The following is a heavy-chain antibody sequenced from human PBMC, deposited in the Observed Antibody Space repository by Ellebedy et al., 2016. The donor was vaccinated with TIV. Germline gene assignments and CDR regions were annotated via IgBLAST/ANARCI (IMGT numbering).Heavy chain of an antibody. CDR1: GFTVSSAW. CDR2: NRSKAYGGTT. Sequence: GGSLRLSCAASGFTVSSAWMSWFRQAPGKGLEWVGFNRSKAYGGTTEYAASVKGRFTISRDDSKSIAYLQMNSLKTEDTAVYYCTRTSSSWYLAAFDIWGQGTMVTVSS. CDR3: TRTSSSWYLAAFDI. D-gene: IGHD6-13*01. J-gene: IGHJ3*02. V-gene: IGHV3-49*03.